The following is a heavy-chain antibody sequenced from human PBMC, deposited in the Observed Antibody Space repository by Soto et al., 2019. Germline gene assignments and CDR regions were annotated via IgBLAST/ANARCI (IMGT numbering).Heavy chain of an antibody. CDR1: GGTFSSYA. CDR2: IITIFGTA. Sequence: SVKVSCKASGGTFSSYAIDWVRQAPGQGLEWMGGIITIFGTANYAQKFQGRVTITADESTSTAYMELSSLRSEDTAVYYCASSPTYYDFWSGYTPSAVDVWGQGTTVTVSS. D-gene: IGHD3-3*01. V-gene: IGHV1-69*13. J-gene: IGHJ6*02. CDR3: ASSPTYYDFWSGYTPSAVDV.